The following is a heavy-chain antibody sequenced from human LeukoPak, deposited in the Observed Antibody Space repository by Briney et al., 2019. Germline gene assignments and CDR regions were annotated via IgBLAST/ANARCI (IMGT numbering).Heavy chain of an antibody. Sequence: SETLSLTCAVYGGSFSGYYWSWIRQPPGKGLEWIGEINHSGSTNYNLSLKSRVTISVDTSKNQFSLKLSSVTAADTAVYYCARGSGIAARPKGCIDYWGQGTLVTVSS. CDR1: GGSFSGYY. CDR2: INHSGST. CDR3: ARGSGIAARPKGCIDY. D-gene: IGHD6-6*01. J-gene: IGHJ4*02. V-gene: IGHV4-34*01.